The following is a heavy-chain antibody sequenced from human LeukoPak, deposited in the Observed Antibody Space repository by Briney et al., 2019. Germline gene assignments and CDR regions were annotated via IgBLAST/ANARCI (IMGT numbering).Heavy chain of an antibody. CDR3: ASRRVAAAGTADHWYFDL. CDR1: GGSISSGGYY. J-gene: IGHJ2*01. D-gene: IGHD6-13*01. CDR2: IYYSGST. Sequence: SETLSLTCTVSGGSISSGGYYWSWIRQHPGKGLEWIGYIYYSGSTYYNPSLKSRVTISVDTSKNQFSLKLSSVTAADTAVYYCASRRVAAAGTADHWYFDLWGRGTLVTVSS. V-gene: IGHV4-31*03.